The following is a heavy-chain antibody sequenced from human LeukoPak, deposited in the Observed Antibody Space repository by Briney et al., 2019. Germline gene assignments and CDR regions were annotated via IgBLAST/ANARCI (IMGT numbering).Heavy chain of an antibody. CDR1: GFTFSFSA. V-gene: IGHV3-73*01. Sequence: GGSLKLSCAASGFTFSFSAVHWLRQASGKGLEWVGRIRSKANSYATAYTASVQGRFTISRDDSKNTAYLLMNSLKTEDTAVYDCTTETSLYYCDYWGQGTLVTVSS. D-gene: IGHD2-2*02. CDR3: TTETSLYYCDY. J-gene: IGHJ4*02. CDR2: IRSKANSYAT.